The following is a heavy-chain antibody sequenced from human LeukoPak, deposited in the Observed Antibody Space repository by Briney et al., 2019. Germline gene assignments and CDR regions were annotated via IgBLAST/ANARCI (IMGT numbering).Heavy chain of an antibody. CDR1: GFTLSSYW. CDR3: ARESNDYGDYTPGY. J-gene: IGHJ4*02. V-gene: IGHV3-7*01. Sequence: PGGSLRLSCAASGFTLSSYWMSWVRQAPGKGLEWVAKIKPDASEKYYVDSLKGRLTISRDNGKNSVYLQMNSLRAEDTAVYYCARESNDYGDYTPGYWGQGTLVTVSS. CDR2: IKPDASEK. D-gene: IGHD4-17*01.